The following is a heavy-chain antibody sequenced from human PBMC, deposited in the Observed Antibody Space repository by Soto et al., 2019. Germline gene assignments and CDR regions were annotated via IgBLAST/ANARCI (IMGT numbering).Heavy chain of an antibody. CDR3: ARAHTMMILDRFDP. D-gene: IGHD3-22*01. J-gene: IGHJ5*02. Sequence: EVQLVESGGGLVQPGGSLRLSCGASGFTFSSYEMNWVRQAPGKGLEWVSYISSSGSTIYYADSVKGRFTISRDNAKNSLYLQMNSLRAEDTGVYYCARAHTMMILDRFDPWGHGTLVTVSS. CDR2: ISSSGSTI. CDR1: GFTFSSYE. V-gene: IGHV3-48*03.